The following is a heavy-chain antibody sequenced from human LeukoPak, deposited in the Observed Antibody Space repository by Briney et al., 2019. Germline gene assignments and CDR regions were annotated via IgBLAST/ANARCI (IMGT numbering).Heavy chain of an antibody. J-gene: IGHJ4*02. CDR2: IRNDGSNK. CDR1: GFIFSSYG. CDR3: AKLLSNSGRFLY. D-gene: IGHD4-23*01. V-gene: IGHV3-30*02. Sequence: GGSLRLSCAASGFIFSSYGMHWVRQAPGKGLEWVAFIRNDGSNKYYADSVKGRFTISRDNSKNTLCLQMNSLRAEDTAVYYCAKLLSNSGRFLYWGQGTLVTVSS.